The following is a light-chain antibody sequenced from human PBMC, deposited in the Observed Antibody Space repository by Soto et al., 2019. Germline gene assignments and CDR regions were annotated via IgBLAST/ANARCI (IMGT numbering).Light chain of an antibody. J-gene: IGLJ2*01. CDR1: SSDVGAYNY. CDR3: ASYAGSDTVL. Sequence: QSALTQPPSASGSPGQSVTISCTGTSSDVGAYNYVSWYQQHPGKAPSLMIYEVNKRPSGVPDRFSGSKSGNTASLTVSGLQADDEADYYCASYAGSDTVLFGGGTKLTVL. V-gene: IGLV2-8*01. CDR2: EVN.